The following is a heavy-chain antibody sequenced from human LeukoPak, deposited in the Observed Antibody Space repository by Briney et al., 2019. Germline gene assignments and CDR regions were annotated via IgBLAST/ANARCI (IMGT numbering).Heavy chain of an antibody. CDR1: GFTFSSYA. V-gene: IGHV3-23*01. Sequence: PGGSLRLSCAASGFTFSSYAMSWVRQAPGKGLEWVSAISGNGGSTYYADSVKGRFAISRDTSKNTLYLQMNSLRAEGTGVYYCAKVGPSLVRGLIRGGARYYYNYMDVWGKGTTVTISS. J-gene: IGHJ6*03. CDR3: AKVGPSLVRGLIRGGARYYYNYMDV. D-gene: IGHD3-10*01. CDR2: ISGNGGST.